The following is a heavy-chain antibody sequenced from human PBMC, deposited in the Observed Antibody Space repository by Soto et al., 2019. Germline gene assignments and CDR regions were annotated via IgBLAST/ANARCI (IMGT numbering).Heavy chain of an antibody. Sequence: SETLSLTCAVSGGSISSSNWWSWVRQPPGKGLEWIGEIYHSGSTNYNPSLKSRVTISVDKSKNQFSLNLSSVTAADTAVYYCARDQNGSGNYYTRYFDYWGQGTLVT. CDR1: GGSISSSNW. CDR2: IYHSGST. J-gene: IGHJ4*02. CDR3: ARDQNGSGNYYTRYFDY. D-gene: IGHD3-10*01. V-gene: IGHV4-4*02.